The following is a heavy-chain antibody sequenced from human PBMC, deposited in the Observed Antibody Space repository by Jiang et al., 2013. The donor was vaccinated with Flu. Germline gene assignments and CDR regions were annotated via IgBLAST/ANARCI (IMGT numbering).Heavy chain of an antibody. V-gene: IGHV1-2*02. CDR2: INPNSGDT. D-gene: IGHD4-17*01. CDR1: GYTFTTYG. Sequence: SVKVSCKTSGYTFTTYGLSWVRQAPGQRLEWMGWINPNSGDTNYSPKFQGRVAMTRDTSITIAYMELSRLRSGDTAVYYCARGEGDYSFDYWGQGTLVTVSS. CDR3: ARGEGDYSFDY. J-gene: IGHJ4*02.